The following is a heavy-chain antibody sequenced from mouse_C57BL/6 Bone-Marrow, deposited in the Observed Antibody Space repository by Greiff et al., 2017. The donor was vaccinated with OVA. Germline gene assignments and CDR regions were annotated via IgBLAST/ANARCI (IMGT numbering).Heavy chain of an antibody. CDR2: ISDGGSYT. D-gene: IGHD1-1*01. V-gene: IGHV5-4*03. CDR1: GFTFSSYA. Sequence: EVKLVESGGGLVKPGGSLKLSCAASGFTFSSYAMSWVRQTPEKRLEWVATISDGGSYTYYPDNVKGRYTISRDNAKNTLYLQMSHLKSEDTAMYYCARVELFPFAYWGQGTLVTVSA. CDR3: ARVELFPFAY. J-gene: IGHJ3*01.